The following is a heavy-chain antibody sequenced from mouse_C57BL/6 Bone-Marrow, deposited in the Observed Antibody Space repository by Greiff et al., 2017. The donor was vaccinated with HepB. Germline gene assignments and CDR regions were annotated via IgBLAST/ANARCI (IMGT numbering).Heavy chain of an antibody. CDR3: ARHPLFSYYGSLN. CDR2: IYPRSGNT. CDR1: GYTFTSYG. D-gene: IGHD1-1*01. V-gene: IGHV1-81*01. Sequence: VQLVESGAELARPGASVKLSCKASGYTFTSYGISWVKQSTGQGLEWIGEIYPRSGNTYYNEKFKGKATLTADKSSSTAYMELRSLTSEDSAVYFCARHPLFSYYGSLNWGQGTLVTVSA. J-gene: IGHJ3*01.